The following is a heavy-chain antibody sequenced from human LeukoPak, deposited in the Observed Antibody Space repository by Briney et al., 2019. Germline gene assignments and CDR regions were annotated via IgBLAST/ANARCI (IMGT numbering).Heavy chain of an antibody. CDR1: GGSINSYY. CDR3: ARHYAGPYYFGY. J-gene: IGHJ4*02. D-gene: IGHD3-16*01. V-gene: IGHV4-59*01. CDR2: IYYSGST. Sequence: SETLSLTCTVSGGSINSYYWSWIRQPPGKGLEWIGYIYYSGSTNYNPSLKSRVTISVDTSKNQFSLKLSSVTAADTAVYYCARHYAGPYYFGYWGQGTLVTVSS.